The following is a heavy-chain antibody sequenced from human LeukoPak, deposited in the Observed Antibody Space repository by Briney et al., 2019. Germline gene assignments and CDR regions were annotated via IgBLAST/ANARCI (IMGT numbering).Heavy chain of an antibody. CDR2: ISSSSSYI. J-gene: IGHJ4*02. Sequence: GGSLRLSCAASGFTVSNNYMTWVRQAPGKGLEWVSSISSSSSYIYYADSVKGRFTISRDNAKNSLYLQMNSLRAEDTAVYYCARGRVVPAAIMGGDYWGQGTLVTVSS. CDR3: ARGRVVPAAIMGGDY. CDR1: GFTVSNNY. V-gene: IGHV3-21*01. D-gene: IGHD2-2*02.